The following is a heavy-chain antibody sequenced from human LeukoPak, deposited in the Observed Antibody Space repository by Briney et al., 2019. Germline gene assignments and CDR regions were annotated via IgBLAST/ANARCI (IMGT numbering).Heavy chain of an antibody. Sequence: SETLSLTCTVSGGSIRSTSYYWGWIRQPPGKGLEWLGSVHYSGSTYDNPSLKSRVTISVDTSKNQFSLNLISVTAADTAVYYCARRPTVAGRGRFDPWGQGTLVTVSS. D-gene: IGHD6-19*01. CDR3: ARRPTVAGRGRFDP. CDR2: VHYSGST. V-gene: IGHV4-39*01. CDR1: GGSIRSTSYY. J-gene: IGHJ5*02.